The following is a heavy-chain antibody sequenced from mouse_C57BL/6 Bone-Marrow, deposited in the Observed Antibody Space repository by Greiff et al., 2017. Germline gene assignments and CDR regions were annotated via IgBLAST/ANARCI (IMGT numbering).Heavy chain of an antibody. Sequence: EVKLVESGGGLVKPGGSLKLSCAASGFTFSDYGMHWVRQAPEKGLEWVAYISSGSSTIYYADTVKGRFTISTDKAKNTLFLQMTSLRSGNTAMYYCASGGRVGATGAMDYWGQGTSVTVSS. J-gene: IGHJ4*01. V-gene: IGHV5-17*01. CDR2: ISSGSSTI. CDR1: GFTFSDYG. D-gene: IGHD1-1*01. CDR3: ASGGRVGATGAMDY.